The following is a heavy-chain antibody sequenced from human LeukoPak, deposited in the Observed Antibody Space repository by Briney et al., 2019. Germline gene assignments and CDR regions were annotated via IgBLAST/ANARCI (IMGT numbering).Heavy chain of an antibody. V-gene: IGHV4-39*01. J-gene: IGHJ4*02. CDR3: ASSVQIGASKGWYFDY. CDR2: IYYSGST. Sequence: PSETLSLTCTVSGGSISSSSYYWGWIRQPPGKGLEWIGSIYYSGSTYYNPSLKSRVTISVDTSKNQFSLKLSSVTAADTAVYYCASSVQIGASKGWYFDYWGQGTLVTVSS. CDR1: GGSISSSSYY. D-gene: IGHD1-26*01.